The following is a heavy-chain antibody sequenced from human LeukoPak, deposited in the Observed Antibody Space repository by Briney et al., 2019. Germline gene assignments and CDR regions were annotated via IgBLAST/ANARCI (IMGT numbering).Heavy chain of an antibody. Sequence: SETLSLTCAVYGGSFSGYYWSWIRQPPGKGLEWIGEINHSGSTNYNPSLKSRVTISVDTSKNQFSLKLSSVTAADTAVYYCARGGNYEYVWGSYRYSEFQHWGQGTLVTVSS. V-gene: IGHV4-34*01. D-gene: IGHD3-16*02. CDR3: ARGGNYEYVWGSYRYSEFQH. CDR2: INHSGST. CDR1: GGSFSGYY. J-gene: IGHJ1*01.